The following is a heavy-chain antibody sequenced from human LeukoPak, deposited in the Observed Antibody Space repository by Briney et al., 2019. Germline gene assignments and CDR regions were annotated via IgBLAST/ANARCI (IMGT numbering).Heavy chain of an antibody. V-gene: IGHV5-51*01. D-gene: IGHD3-9*01. J-gene: IGHJ4*02. CDR2: VYPGDSDT. CDR3: ASFRGLRYFDWLWEFDY. CDR1: GYSFTSYW. Sequence: GESLKISCKGSGYSFTSYWIGWVRQMPGKGLEWMGIVYPGDSDTRYSPSLQGQVTISADKSISTAYLQWSSLKASDTAMYYCASFRGLRYFDWLWEFDYWGQGTLVTVSS.